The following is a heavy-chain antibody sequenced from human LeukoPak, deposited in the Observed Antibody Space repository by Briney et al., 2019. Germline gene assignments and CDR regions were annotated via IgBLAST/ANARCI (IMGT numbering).Heavy chain of an antibody. CDR1: GGSISSHY. D-gene: IGHD3-22*01. CDR3: ARSYSSGYYYYYYYMDV. CDR2: IYYSGST. V-gene: IGHV4-59*11. J-gene: IGHJ6*03. Sequence: PSETLSLTCTVSGGSISSHYWSWIRQTPGKGLEWIGYIYYSGSTNYNPSLKSRVTMSVDTSKNQFSLKLSSVTAADTAVYYCARSYSSGYYYYYYYMDVWGKGTTVTVSS.